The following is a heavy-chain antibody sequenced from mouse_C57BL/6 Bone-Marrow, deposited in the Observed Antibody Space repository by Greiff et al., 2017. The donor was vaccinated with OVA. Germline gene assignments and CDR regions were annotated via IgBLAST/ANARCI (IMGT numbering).Heavy chain of an antibody. V-gene: IGHV1-55*01. CDR3: ARSGYYYGSSYEYFDV. CDR2: IYPGSGST. J-gene: IGHJ1*03. D-gene: IGHD1-1*01. Sequence: VKLQQPGAELVKPGASVKMSCKASGYTFTSYWITWVKQRPGQGLEWIGDIYPGSGSTNYNEKFKSKAALTVDTSSSTAYMQLSSLTSEDSAVYYCARSGYYYGSSYEYFDVWGTGTTVTVSS. CDR1: GYTFTSYW.